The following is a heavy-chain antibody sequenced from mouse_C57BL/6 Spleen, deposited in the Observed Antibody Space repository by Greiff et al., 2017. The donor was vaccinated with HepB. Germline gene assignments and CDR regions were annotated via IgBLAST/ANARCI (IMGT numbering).Heavy chain of an antibody. CDR3: ARDGGRNFDY. J-gene: IGHJ2*01. Sequence: DVMLVESGGGLVKPGGSLKLSCAASGFTFSDYGMHWVRQAPEKGLEWVAYISSGSSTIYYADTVKGRFTISRDNAKNTLFLQMTSLRSEDTAMYYCARDGGRNFDYWGQGTTLTVSS. D-gene: IGHD2-3*01. V-gene: IGHV5-17*01. CDR1: GFTFSDYG. CDR2: ISSGSSTI.